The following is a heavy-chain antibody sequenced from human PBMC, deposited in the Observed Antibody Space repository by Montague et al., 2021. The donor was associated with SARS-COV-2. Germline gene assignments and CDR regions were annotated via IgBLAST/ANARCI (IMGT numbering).Heavy chain of an antibody. V-gene: IGHV4-39*02. Sequence: SETLSLTCTVSGASISSSENSWGWIRQPPGKGLEWIGSIYYGGSTYYNPSLKSRFTIPVDSSKNHFSLNLTSVTAADTAVYYCARHKDVSGWYEDAFDVWGPGTTVIVSS. CDR2: IYYGGST. D-gene: IGHD6-19*01. CDR1: GASISSSENS. J-gene: IGHJ3*01. CDR3: ARHKDVSGWYEDAFDV.